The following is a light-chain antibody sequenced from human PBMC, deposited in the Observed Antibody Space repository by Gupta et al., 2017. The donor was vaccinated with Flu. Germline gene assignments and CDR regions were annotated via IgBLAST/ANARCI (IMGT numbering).Light chain of an antibody. CDR2: AAS. CDR3: QQSYSTPLT. Sequence: GDRVAITCRANQSISYYLNWVQQKPGKAPNLLIYAASNLQSGVPSRFTGSGSGTDFTLTISGLQPEDFAIYFCQQSYSTPLTFGGGTRVEVK. CDR1: QSISYY. V-gene: IGKV1-39*01. J-gene: IGKJ4*01.